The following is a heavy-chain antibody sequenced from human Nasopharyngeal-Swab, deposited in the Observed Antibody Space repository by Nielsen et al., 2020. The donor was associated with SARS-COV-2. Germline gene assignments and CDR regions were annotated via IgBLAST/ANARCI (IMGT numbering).Heavy chain of an antibody. CDR1: GYTFTGYY. CDR2: INPNSGGT. J-gene: IGHJ4*02. Sequence: SVKVSCKASGYTFTGYYMHWVRQAPGQGLEWMGWINPNSGGTNYAQKFQGRVTMTRDTSISTAYMELSRLRSDDTAVYYCARDDGSSWFVASDYWGQGTLVTVSS. CDR3: ARDDGSSWFVASDY. V-gene: IGHV1-2*02. D-gene: IGHD6-13*01.